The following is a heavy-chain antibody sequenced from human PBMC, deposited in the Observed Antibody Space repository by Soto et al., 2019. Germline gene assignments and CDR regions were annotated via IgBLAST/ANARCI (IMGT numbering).Heavy chain of an antibody. J-gene: IGHJ3*01. CDR2: ISTYNGHT. CDR1: GYTFSNYA. V-gene: IGHV1-18*04. Sequence: QIQLVQSGAEVKKPGASVKVSCKTSGYTFSNYAITWVRQAPGQGLEWMGWISTYNGHTNYAQDLQDRVTMTTDTSTDTAYMELRSLRPDDTAIYYWARETARAFDFWGQGAMVTVSS. D-gene: IGHD1-1*01. CDR3: ARETARAFDF.